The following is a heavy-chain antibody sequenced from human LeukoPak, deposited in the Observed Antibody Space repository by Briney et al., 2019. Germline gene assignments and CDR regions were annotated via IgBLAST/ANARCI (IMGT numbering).Heavy chain of an antibody. CDR1: GSTFSSYS. D-gene: IGHD6-19*01. V-gene: IGHV3-48*04. Sequence: GGSLRLSCAASGSTFSSYSMNWVRQAPGKGLEWVSYISSSSSTIYYADSVKGRFTISRDNAKNSLYLQMNSLRAEDTAVYYCARVAVAASGAFDIWGQGTMVTVSS. J-gene: IGHJ3*02. CDR3: ARVAVAASGAFDI. CDR2: ISSSSSTI.